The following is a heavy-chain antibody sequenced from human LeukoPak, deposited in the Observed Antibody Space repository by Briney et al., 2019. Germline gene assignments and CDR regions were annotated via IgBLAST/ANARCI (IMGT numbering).Heavy chain of an antibody. D-gene: IGHD3-22*01. CDR2: MNPNSGNT. V-gene: IGHV1-8*02. CDR1: GYTFTGYY. Sequence: ASVKVSCKASGYTFTGYYMHWVRQAPGQGLEWMGWMNPNSGNTGYAQKFQGRVTMTRNTSISTAYMELSNLSSEDTAVYYCARGGYSTPSYYFDYWGQGTLVTVSS. J-gene: IGHJ4*02. CDR3: ARGGYSTPSYYFDY.